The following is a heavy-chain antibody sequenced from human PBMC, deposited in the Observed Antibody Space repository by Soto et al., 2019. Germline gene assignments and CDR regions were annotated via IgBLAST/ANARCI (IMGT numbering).Heavy chain of an antibody. V-gene: IGHV3-23*01. D-gene: IGHD2-8*01. J-gene: IGHJ4*02. CDR1: GFTVSSYA. Sequence: GGALRLSCAVSGFTVSSYAMSWVRQAPGKGLEWVSTITHSGGRTYYADSVKGRFTISRDNSKNTLYLQMNSLRAEDTAVYYCGKDHLITMYAIDMAFDSWGQGTLVTVSP. CDR2: ITHSGGRT. CDR3: GKDHLITMYAIDMAFDS.